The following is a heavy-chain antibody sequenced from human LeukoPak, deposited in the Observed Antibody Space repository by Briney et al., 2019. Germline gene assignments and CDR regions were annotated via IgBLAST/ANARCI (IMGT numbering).Heavy chain of an antibody. D-gene: IGHD6-19*01. Sequence: PGGSLRLSCAASGFTFSSYWMSWVRQAPGKGLEWVANIKQDGSEKYYVDSVKGRFTISRDNAKNSLYLQMNSLRAEDTAVYYCARAQRWLVRGEHHQFDYWGQGTLVTVSS. CDR2: IKQDGSEK. V-gene: IGHV3-7*01. CDR1: GFTFSSYW. J-gene: IGHJ4*02. CDR3: ARAQRWLVRGEHHQFDY.